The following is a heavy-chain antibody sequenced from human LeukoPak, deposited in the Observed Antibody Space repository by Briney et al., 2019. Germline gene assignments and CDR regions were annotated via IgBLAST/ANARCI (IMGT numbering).Heavy chain of an antibody. J-gene: IGHJ4*02. CDR1: GFTFSSYA. D-gene: IGHD1-26*01. Sequence: GGSLRLSCAASGFTFSSYAMHWVRQAPGKGLEWVAVISYDGSNKYYADSVKGRFTISRDNSKNTLYLQMNSLRAEDTAVYYCAKDFSRWDLRRGFDYWGQGTLVTVSS. V-gene: IGHV3-30*04. CDR2: ISYDGSNK. CDR3: AKDFSRWDLRRGFDY.